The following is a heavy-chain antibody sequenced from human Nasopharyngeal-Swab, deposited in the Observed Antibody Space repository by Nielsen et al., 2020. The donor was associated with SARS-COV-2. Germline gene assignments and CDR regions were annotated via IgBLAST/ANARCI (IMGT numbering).Heavy chain of an antibody. V-gene: IGHV3-7*01. Sequence: GESLKISCAASGFTFGTYWMTWVRQAPGKGLEWVANIKQDGSEKYYVDSVKGRFTISRDNAKNSLYLQMNSLRAEDTAVYYCARGVETIHHWGQGSLVTVS. CDR1: GFTFGTYW. J-gene: IGHJ1*01. D-gene: IGHD5-24*01. CDR2: IKQDGSEK. CDR3: ARGVETIHH.